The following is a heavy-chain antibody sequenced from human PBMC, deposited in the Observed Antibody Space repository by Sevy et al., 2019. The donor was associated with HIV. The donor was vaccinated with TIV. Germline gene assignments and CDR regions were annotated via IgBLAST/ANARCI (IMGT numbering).Heavy chain of an antibody. Sequence: ASVKVSCKASGYTFTDYYLHWARQAPGQGLEWMGWNNPDKGVTNYAQRFQGWVTMSRDTSIKTAYMELGRLTSDDTAADYCARESLTGYYRCNWFDPWGQGTLVTVSS. D-gene: IGHD3-9*01. CDR2: NNPDKGVT. CDR1: GYTFTDYY. V-gene: IGHV1-2*04. J-gene: IGHJ5*02. CDR3: ARESLTGYYRCNWFDP.